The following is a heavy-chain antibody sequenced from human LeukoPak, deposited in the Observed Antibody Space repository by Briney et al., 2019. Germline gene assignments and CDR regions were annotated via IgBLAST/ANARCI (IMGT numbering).Heavy chain of an antibody. CDR3: ARADPGMVAYYH. V-gene: IGHV4-59*01. CDR2: IHYSGST. CDR1: GGSLRNYH. J-gene: IGHJ4*02. Sequence: PSETPSLTCTVSGGSLRNYHWSWIRQPPGKGLEWTGYIHYSGSTNYNHSLKRRVTISVDTSKNQFSLKLPSVTAADMAVYYCARADPGMVAYYHRGQGTLVTVSS. D-gene: IGHD1-26*01.